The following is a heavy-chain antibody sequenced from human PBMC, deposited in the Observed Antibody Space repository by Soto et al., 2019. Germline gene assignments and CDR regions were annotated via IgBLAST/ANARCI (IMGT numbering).Heavy chain of an antibody. V-gene: IGHV3-72*01. D-gene: IGHD3-10*01. Sequence: GGSLRLSCEVSGFIFSDHYMDWVRQAPGKGLEWVGRSRNKANSYTKEYAASVKGRFSISREDSRNSLDLQMNSLETEDTAVYYCARGRSGNNYIAFDYWGQGILVTVSS. CDR1: GFIFSDHY. J-gene: IGHJ4*02. CDR2: SRNKANSYTK. CDR3: ARGRSGNNYIAFDY.